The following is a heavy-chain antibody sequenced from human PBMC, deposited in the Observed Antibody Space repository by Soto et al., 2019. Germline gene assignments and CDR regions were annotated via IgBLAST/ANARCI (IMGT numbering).Heavy chain of an antibody. CDR2: INASGGST. J-gene: IGHJ5*02. CDR1: GYTFTSYY. Sequence: QVQLVQSGAEVKKPGASVKVSCKASGYTFTSYYMHWVRQAPGEGLEWMGIINASGGSTSYAQKFQGRVTMTRNTSTSTVYMELSSLRSEDAAVYYCARAGECITMVRGPLFDPWGQGTLVTVSS. V-gene: IGHV1-46*01. D-gene: IGHD3-10*01. CDR3: ARAGECITMVRGPLFDP.